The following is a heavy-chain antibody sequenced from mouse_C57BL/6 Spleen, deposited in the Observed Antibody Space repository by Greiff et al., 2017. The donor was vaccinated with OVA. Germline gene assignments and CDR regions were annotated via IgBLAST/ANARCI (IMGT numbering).Heavy chain of an antibody. Sequence: QVQLQQPGAELVKPGASVKLSCKASGYTFTSYWMQWVKQRPGQGLEWIGEIDPSDSYTNYNQKFKGKATLTVETSSSTAYMQLSSLTSEDSAVYYCARYDGSTLDYWGQGTTLTVSS. V-gene: IGHV1-50*01. CDR1: GYTFTSYW. D-gene: IGHD2-1*01. CDR2: IDPSDSYT. J-gene: IGHJ2*01. CDR3: ARYDGSTLDY.